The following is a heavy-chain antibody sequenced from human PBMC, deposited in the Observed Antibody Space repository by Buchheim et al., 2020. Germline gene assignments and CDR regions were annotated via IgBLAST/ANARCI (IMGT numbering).Heavy chain of an antibody. CDR2: IYPADSDT. V-gene: IGHV5-51*03. J-gene: IGHJ4*02. CDR3: ARRGGLSFQD. D-gene: IGHD2-15*01. Sequence: EVQLVQSGAEAKKPGESLQISCKGSGYTFSNNFIAWVRQLPGKGLEVMGIIYPADSDTTYSPSFQGHVTISADTSFTTSYLQWSSLEASDSAMYYCARRGGLSFQDWGQGTL. CDR1: GYTFSNNF.